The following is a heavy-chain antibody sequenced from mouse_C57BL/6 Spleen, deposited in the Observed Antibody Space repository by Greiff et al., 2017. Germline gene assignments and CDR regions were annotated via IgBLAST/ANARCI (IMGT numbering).Heavy chain of an antibody. J-gene: IGHJ2*01. CDR3: ARENSNYDYFDY. Sequence: VQLQQPGTELVKPGASVKLSCKASGYTFNSYWMHWVKQRPGQGLEWIGNINPSNGGTNYNEKFKSKATLTVDKSSSTAYMQLSSLTSEDSAVYYCARENSNYDYFDYWGQGTTLTVSS. D-gene: IGHD2-5*01. CDR1: GYTFNSYW. CDR2: INPSNGGT. V-gene: IGHV1-53*01.